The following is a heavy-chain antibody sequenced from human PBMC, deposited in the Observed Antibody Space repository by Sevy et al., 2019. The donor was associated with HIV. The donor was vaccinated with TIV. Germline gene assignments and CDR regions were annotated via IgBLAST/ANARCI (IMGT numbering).Heavy chain of an antibody. CDR3: AREGWGGAARPNYFDY. Sequence: GGSLRLSCAASGFMFSSDSMNWVRQAPGKGLEWVSSISSSSRYTYYADSVKGRFTISRDNPKNSLSLQMNSLRAEDTAVYYCAREGWGGAARPNYFDYWGQGTLVTVSS. D-gene: IGHD6-6*01. J-gene: IGHJ4*02. CDR2: ISSSSRYT. V-gene: IGHV3-21*01. CDR1: GFMFSSDS.